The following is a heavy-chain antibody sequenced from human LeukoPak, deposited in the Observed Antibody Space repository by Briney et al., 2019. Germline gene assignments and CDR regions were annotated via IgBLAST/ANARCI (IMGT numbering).Heavy chain of an antibody. CDR1: GGSISSSGYY. J-gene: IGHJ4*02. CDR3: ARKRLVARGYFDY. CDR2: INKSGKN. D-gene: IGHD3-9*01. Sequence: PSETLSLTCTVSGGSISSSGYYWDWIRQPPGKGLEGIGSINKSGKNYYEPALKRRTTITVDTSKTQFSLELRTVTAADTAVYYCARKRLVARGYFDYWGQGALVTVSS. V-gene: IGHV4-39*01.